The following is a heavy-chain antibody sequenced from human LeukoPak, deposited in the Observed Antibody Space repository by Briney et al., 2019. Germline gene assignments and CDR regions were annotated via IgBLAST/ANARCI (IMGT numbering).Heavy chain of an antibody. D-gene: IGHD3-9*01. CDR2: IKGKTDGGTT. Sequence: NPGGTLSFSCAGSGFTFSKAWMSWVRQAPGKGLERVGRIKGKTDGGTTDYAAPVKGRFTISRDDSKNTLYLQMNSLKTEDTAVYYCTTENYDILTGYFPFDYWGQGTLVTVSS. CDR1: GFTFSKAW. V-gene: IGHV3-15*01. J-gene: IGHJ4*02. CDR3: TTENYDILTGYFPFDY.